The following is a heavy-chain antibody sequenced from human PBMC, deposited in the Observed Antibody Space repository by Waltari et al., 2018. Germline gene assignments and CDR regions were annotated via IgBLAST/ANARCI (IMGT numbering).Heavy chain of an antibody. D-gene: IGHD4-4*01. J-gene: IGHJ4*02. CDR3: ARRYDYSNYGPTFDY. V-gene: IGHV4-38-2*02. Sequence: QVQLQESGPGLVKPSETLSLTCTVSGYSISSGYYWGWIRQPPGKGLEWMGGIYHSGSPYSHPPLKSRVTISVDTSKNQCSLKLSSVTAADTAVYYCARRYDYSNYGPTFDYWGQGTLVTVSS. CDR2: IYHSGSP. CDR1: GYSISSGYY.